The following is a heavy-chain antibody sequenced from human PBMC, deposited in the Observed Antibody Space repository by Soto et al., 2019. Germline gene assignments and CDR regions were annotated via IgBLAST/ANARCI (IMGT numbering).Heavy chain of an antibody. J-gene: IGHJ6*02. V-gene: IGHV6-1*01. CDR3: ARDAAPTLNYPHGMDV. CDR2: TLYRSSKWYN. D-gene: IGHD1-7*01. Sequence: QVQLQQSGPGLVKPSQTLSLTCAISGDSVSTNIAARSWIRQSPSRGLEWLGRTLYRSSKWYNEYAVSVKSRMTINPDTSKNQFSLQLNSVTPEDTAVYYCARDAAPTLNYPHGMDVWGQGTAVTVSS. CDR1: GDSVSTNIAA.